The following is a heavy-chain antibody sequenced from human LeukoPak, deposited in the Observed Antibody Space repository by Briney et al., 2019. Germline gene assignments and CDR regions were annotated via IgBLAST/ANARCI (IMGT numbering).Heavy chain of an antibody. D-gene: IGHD5-18*01. Sequence: GGTLRLSCAASGFTFSSYAMHWVRQAPGKGLEWVAVISYDGSNKYYADSVKGRFTISRDNSKNTLYLQMNSLRAEDTAVYYCAKVRASYGYLGPFNFDYWGQGTLVTVSS. CDR3: AKVRASYGYLGPFNFDY. CDR1: GFTFSSYA. J-gene: IGHJ4*02. CDR2: ISYDGSNK. V-gene: IGHV3-30*04.